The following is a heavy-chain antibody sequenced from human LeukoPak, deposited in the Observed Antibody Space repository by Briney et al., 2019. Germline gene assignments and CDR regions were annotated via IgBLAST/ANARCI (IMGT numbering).Heavy chain of an antibody. V-gene: IGHV1-2*02. D-gene: IGHD6-19*01. J-gene: IGHJ4*02. CDR2: INPNSGGT. CDR1: GYTSTSYY. Sequence: GASVKVSCKASGYTSTSYYMHWVRQAPGQGLEWMGWINPNSGGTNYAQKFQGRVTTTRDTSIRTAYMELSRLRSDDTAVYYCARPLRRIAVAGTDFDYWGQGTLVTVSS. CDR3: ARPLRRIAVAGTDFDY.